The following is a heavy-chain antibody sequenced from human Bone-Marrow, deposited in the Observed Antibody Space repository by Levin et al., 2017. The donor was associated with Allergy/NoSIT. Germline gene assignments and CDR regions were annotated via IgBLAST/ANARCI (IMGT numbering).Heavy chain of an antibody. D-gene: IGHD6-13*01. CDR2: IWYDGSNK. V-gene: IGHV3-33*01. CDR3: ARDSFCSSCGYYYYGMDV. Sequence: GQSLKISCAASGFTFSSYGMHWVRQAPGKGLEWVAVIWYDGSNKYYADSVKGRFTISRDNSKNTLYLQMNSLRAEDTAVYYCARDSFCSSCGYYYYGMDVWGQGTTVTVSS. CDR1: GFTFSSYG. J-gene: IGHJ6*02.